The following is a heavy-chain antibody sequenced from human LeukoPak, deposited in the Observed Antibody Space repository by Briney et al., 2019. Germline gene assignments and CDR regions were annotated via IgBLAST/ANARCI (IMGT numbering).Heavy chain of an antibody. CDR3: ATWNYAIDY. CDR1: GYTFTGDY. V-gene: IGHV1-2*06. J-gene: IGHJ4*02. Sequence: ASVTVSCTASGYTFTGDYMHWVRQAPGQGLEWMGRINPNSGGTNYAQKFQGRVTMTRDTSISTAYMELSRLRSDDTAVYYCATWNYAIDYWGQGTLVTVSS. CDR2: INPNSGGT. D-gene: IGHD1-7*01.